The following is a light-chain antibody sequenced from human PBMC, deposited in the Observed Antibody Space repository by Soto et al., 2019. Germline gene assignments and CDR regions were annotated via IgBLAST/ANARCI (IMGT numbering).Light chain of an antibody. CDR2: WAS. CDR1: QSILSNSNNKNY. J-gene: IGKJ5*01. Sequence: DIVMTQSPDSLAVSLGERATINCKSSQSILSNSNNKNYLTWYQQKPGQPPKLLIYWASTRESGVPDRFSGSGSGTDFTLTISSLQAEDVAVYYCQQCYSTPITFGQGTRLEIK. V-gene: IGKV4-1*01. CDR3: QQCYSTPIT.